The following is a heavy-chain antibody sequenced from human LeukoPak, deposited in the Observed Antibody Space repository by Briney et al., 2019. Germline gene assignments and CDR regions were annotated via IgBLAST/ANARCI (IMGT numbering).Heavy chain of an antibody. CDR1: GYTFTTYA. CDR2: INTDTGNP. CDR3: ARVYHMVRGAQRLYYFDY. D-gene: IGHD3-10*01. Sequence: ASVKVSCKASGYTFTTYAMNWVRQAPGQGLEWMGWINTDTGNPTYAQGFTGRFVFSLDTPVSTAYLQISSLKAEDTAVYYCARVYHMVRGAQRLYYFDYWGQGTLVTVSS. J-gene: IGHJ4*02. V-gene: IGHV7-4-1*02.